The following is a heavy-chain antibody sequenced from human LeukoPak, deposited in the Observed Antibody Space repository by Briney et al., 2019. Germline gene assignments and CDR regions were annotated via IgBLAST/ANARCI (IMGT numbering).Heavy chain of an antibody. CDR2: INHSGST. Sequence: KPSETLSLTCAVYGGSFSGYYWSWIRQPPGKGLEWIGEINHSGSTNYNPSLKSRVTISVDTSKNQFSLKLSSVTAADTAVYYCARRILAYYGSGSPFDYWGQGTLVTVSS. CDR1: GGSFSGYY. CDR3: ARRILAYYGSGSPFDY. D-gene: IGHD3-10*01. J-gene: IGHJ4*02. V-gene: IGHV4-34*01.